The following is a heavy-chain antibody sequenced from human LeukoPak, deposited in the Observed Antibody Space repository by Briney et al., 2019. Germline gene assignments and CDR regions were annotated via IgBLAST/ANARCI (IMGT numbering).Heavy chain of an antibody. V-gene: IGHV3-30*02. CDR3: AKDRLPHGSGTLDY. J-gene: IGHJ4*02. CDR2: MRYDGANK. Sequence: PGGSLRLSCAASGFTFSIYGMHWLRQPPGKGLELVAFMRYDGANKYYVDSVKGRFTISRDNSKNTLYLQMDSLRAEDTAVYYCAKDRLPHGSGTLDYWGQGTLVTVSS. D-gene: IGHD3-10*01. CDR1: GFTFSIYG.